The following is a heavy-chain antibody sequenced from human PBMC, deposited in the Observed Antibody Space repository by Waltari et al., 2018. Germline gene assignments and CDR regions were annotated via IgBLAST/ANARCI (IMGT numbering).Heavy chain of an antibody. CDR3: ARDRPGTISSFDP. CDR1: GDSISGSNYY. CDR2: IYSGGSS. Sequence: QLQLQESGPGLVEPSETLSLTCTVSGDSISGSNYYWGWVRQPPGEGLEWIGSIYSGGSSYYNPSLKSRVTISVDTSKNQFSLKLNSVTAADAAVYFCARDRPGTISSFDPWGQGTLVTVSS. J-gene: IGHJ5*02. V-gene: IGHV4-39*07. D-gene: IGHD6-6*01.